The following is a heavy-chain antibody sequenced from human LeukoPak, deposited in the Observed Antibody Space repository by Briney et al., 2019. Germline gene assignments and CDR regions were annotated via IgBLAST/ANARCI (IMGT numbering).Heavy chain of an antibody. Sequence: GGSLRLSCATSGFTFSDYYMSWIRQAPGKGLEWVSYISSSGSTIYYADSVKGRFTISRDNAKNSLYLQMNSLRAEDTAVYYCASTRKTGDYFDYWGQGTLVTVSS. CDR2: ISSSGSTI. D-gene: IGHD3-10*01. CDR1: GFTFSDYY. CDR3: ASTRKTGDYFDY. J-gene: IGHJ4*02. V-gene: IGHV3-11*01.